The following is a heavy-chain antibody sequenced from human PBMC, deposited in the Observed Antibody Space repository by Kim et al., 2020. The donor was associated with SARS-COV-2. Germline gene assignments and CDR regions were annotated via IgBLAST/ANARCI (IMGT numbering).Heavy chain of an antibody. V-gene: IGHV3-74*01. CDR1: GFVFSDAW. J-gene: IGHJ4*02. Sequence: GGSLRLSCAASGFVFSDAWMHWVRQAPGKGLMWVARIRSDGITDYADSVKGRFTISRDNAKNTVYLQMDGLRDEDSAVYYCARDGSYNFDAWSQGTLGT. CDR3: ARDGSYNFDA. CDR2: IRSDGIT. D-gene: IGHD1-26*01.